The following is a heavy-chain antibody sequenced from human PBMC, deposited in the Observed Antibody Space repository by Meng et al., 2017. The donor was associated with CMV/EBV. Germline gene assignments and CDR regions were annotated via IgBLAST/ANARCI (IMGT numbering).Heavy chain of an antibody. CDR2: INSDGSST. V-gene: IGHV3-74*01. D-gene: IGHD5-24*01. Sequence: ESLKISCAASGFTFSSYWMHWVRQAPGKGLVWVSRINSDGSSTSYADSVKGRFTISRDNAKNTLYLQMNSLRAEDTAVYYCARDPRDGYNLPLDYWGQGTLVTVSS. CDR3: ARDPRDGYNLPLDY. CDR1: GFTFSSYW. J-gene: IGHJ4*02.